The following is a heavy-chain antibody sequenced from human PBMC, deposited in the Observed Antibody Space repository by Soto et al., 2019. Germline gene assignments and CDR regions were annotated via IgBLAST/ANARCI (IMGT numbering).Heavy chain of an antibody. D-gene: IGHD6-13*01. V-gene: IGHV5-51*01. CDR2: IYPGDSDT. J-gene: IGHJ5*02. CDR1: GYSFTSYW. Sequence: GDSLKISCQGSGYSFTSYWIGWVRRVPGKGLEWMGIIYPGDSDTRYSPSFQGQVTISADKSISTAYLQWSSLKASDTAMYYCARHISEWQQLGGRFDPWGQGTLVTVSS. CDR3: ARHISEWQQLGGRFDP.